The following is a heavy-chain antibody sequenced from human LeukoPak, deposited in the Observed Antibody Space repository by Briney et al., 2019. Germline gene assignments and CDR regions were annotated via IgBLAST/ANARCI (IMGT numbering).Heavy chain of an antibody. CDR3: ARELYYGSGSPGRD. J-gene: IGHJ4*02. V-gene: IGHV3-30*04. CDR2: ISYDGSIE. Sequence: PGGSLRLSCAASGFTFSSYAMHWVRQAPGKGLEWVAVISYDGSIEYYADSVKGRFTICRDNSKNTLHLQMNSLRVEDTAVYYCARELYYGSGSPGRDWGQGTLVTVSS. D-gene: IGHD3-10*01. CDR1: GFTFSSYA.